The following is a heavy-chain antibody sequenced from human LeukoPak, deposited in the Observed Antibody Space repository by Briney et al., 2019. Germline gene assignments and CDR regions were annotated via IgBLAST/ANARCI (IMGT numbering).Heavy chain of an antibody. D-gene: IGHD2-15*01. CDR1: GYTFTGYY. Sequence: ASVKVSCKAAGYTFTGYYMFWVRQAPGQGLEWMGRINPNSGGTNYAQKFQGRVTMTRDTSVSTAYMELSRLRSDDTAVYYCARGYCSGGSCYSVENWFDPWGQGTLVTVSS. CDR3: ARGYCSGGSCYSVENWFDP. CDR2: INPNSGGT. J-gene: IGHJ5*02. V-gene: IGHV1-2*06.